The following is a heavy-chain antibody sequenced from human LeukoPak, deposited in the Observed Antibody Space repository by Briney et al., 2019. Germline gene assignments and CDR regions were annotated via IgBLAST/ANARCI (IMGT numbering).Heavy chain of an antibody. CDR2: IYPGDSDT. Sequence: GESLKISCKGSGYSFTSYWIGWVRQIPGKRLEWMGIIYPGDSDTRYSPSFQGQVTISADTSISTAYLQWSSLKASDTAMYYCARRGYYGSGSYYNELWFDPWGQGTLVTVSS. V-gene: IGHV5-51*01. D-gene: IGHD3-10*01. J-gene: IGHJ5*02. CDR3: ARRGYYGSGSYYNELWFDP. CDR1: GYSFTSYW.